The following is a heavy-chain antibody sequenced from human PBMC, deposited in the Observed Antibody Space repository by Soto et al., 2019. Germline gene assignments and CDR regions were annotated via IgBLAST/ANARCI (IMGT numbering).Heavy chain of an antibody. CDR2: FDPEDGET. D-gene: IGHD3-10*01. V-gene: IGHV1-24*01. Sequence: ASVKVSCKVSGYTLTELSMHWVRQAPGKGLEWMGCFDPEDGETIYAQNFQGRVTMTEDTSTDTAYMELSSLRSEDTAVYYCATPFTMVRGGPGDTTLRYYYYGMDVWGQGTTVTVSS. J-gene: IGHJ6*02. CDR3: ATPFTMVRGGPGDTTLRYYYYGMDV. CDR1: GYTLTELS.